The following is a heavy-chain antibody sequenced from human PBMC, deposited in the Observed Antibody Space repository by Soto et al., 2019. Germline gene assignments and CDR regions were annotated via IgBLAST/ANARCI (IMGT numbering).Heavy chain of an antibody. Sequence: QVHLVQSGAEVKKPGASVKFSCKGSGYTFTSYCITWVRQAPGQGLEWMGWISAHNGNTNYAQKLQGRVTVTRDTSTSTAYMELRSLRSDDTAVYYCARGRYGDYWGHGALVTVSS. V-gene: IGHV1-18*01. J-gene: IGHJ4*01. CDR2: ISAHNGNT. D-gene: IGHD1-1*01. CDR3: ARGRYGDY. CDR1: GYTFTSYC.